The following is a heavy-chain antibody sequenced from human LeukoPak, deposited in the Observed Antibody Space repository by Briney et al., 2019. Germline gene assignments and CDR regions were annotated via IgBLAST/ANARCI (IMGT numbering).Heavy chain of an antibody. CDR3: ASTLTSRSSGWYGFDY. V-gene: IGHV1-69*06. CDR2: IIPIFGTT. Sequence: SVKVSCKASGGTFSSYAISWVRQAPGQGLEWMGEIIPIFGTTNYAQKFQDRVTITADKSTSTAYMELSSLRSEDTAVYYCASTLTSRSSGWYGFDYWGQGTLVTVSS. CDR1: GGTFSSYA. J-gene: IGHJ4*02. D-gene: IGHD6-19*01.